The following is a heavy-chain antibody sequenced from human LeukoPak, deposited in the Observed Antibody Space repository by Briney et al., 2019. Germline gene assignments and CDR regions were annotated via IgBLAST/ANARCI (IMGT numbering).Heavy chain of an antibody. CDR2: INPSGGST. D-gene: IGHD3-22*01. CDR3: ARGDYYDSSGYYYYFDY. Sequence: ASVTVSCKASGYTFTSYYMHWVRQAPGQGLEWMGIINPSGGSTSYAQKFQGRVTMTRDTSTSTVYTELSSLRSEDTAVYYCARGDYYDSSGYYYYFDYWGQGTLVTVSS. J-gene: IGHJ4*02. V-gene: IGHV1-46*01. CDR1: GYTFTSYY.